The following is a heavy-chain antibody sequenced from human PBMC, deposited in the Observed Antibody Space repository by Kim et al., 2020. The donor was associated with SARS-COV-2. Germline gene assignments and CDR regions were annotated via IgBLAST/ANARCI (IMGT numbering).Heavy chain of an antibody. J-gene: IGHJ4*02. D-gene: IGHD5-12*01. CDR2: INHSGST. Sequence: SETLSLTCAVYGGSFSDYYWSWIRQPPGKGLEWIGEINHSGSTNYNPSLKSRVTISVDTSKNQFSLKLSSVTAADTAVYYCARGFRYSGYDRGIDYWGQGTLVTVSS. CDR1: GGSFSDYY. V-gene: IGHV4-34*01. CDR3: ARGFRYSGYDRGIDY.